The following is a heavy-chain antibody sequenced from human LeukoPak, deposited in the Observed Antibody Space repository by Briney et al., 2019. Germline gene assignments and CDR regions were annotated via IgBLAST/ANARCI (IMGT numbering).Heavy chain of an antibody. CDR3: ARAGALAYCGGDCYKRSVYYYYYMDV. D-gene: IGHD2-21*02. V-gene: IGHV3-74*01. J-gene: IGHJ6*03. Sequence: GGSLRLSSAASGFTFSDYWMHWVRQAPGNGLVWVSRIHTDGSGTSYAESVKGRFTISRDNSKNTLYLQMNSLRAEDAAVYYCARAGALAYCGGDCYKRSVYYYYYMDVWGKGTTVTVSS. CDR2: IHTDGSGT. CDR1: GFTFSDYW.